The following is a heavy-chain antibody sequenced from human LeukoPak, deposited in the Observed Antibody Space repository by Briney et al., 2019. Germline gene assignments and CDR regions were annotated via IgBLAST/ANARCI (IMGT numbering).Heavy chain of an antibody. Sequence: GGSLRLSCAASGFTFSSYEMNWVRQAPGKGLEWVSYISSSGSTIYYADSAKGRFTISRDNAKNSLYLQMNSLRAEDTAVYYCARTYYYDSSGYSPPSDYWGQGTLVTVSS. D-gene: IGHD3-22*01. CDR1: GFTFSSYE. J-gene: IGHJ4*02. V-gene: IGHV3-48*03. CDR3: ARTYYYDSSGYSPPSDY. CDR2: ISSSGSTI.